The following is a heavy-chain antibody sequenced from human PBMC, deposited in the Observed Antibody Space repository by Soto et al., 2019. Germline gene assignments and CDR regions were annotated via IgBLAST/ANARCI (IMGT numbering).Heavy chain of an antibody. CDR1: GGSISSSNW. Sequence: QVQLQESGPGLVKPSGTLSLTCAVSGGSISSSNWWSWVRQPPGKGLEWIGKIYHSGSTNYNPSLMSRVTISVDKSKSPFSLKLSSVTAADTAVYYCARVYMVRGTIIRYFDYWGQGTLVTVSS. CDR2: IYHSGST. V-gene: IGHV4-4*02. D-gene: IGHD3-10*01. J-gene: IGHJ4*02. CDR3: ARVYMVRGTIIRYFDY.